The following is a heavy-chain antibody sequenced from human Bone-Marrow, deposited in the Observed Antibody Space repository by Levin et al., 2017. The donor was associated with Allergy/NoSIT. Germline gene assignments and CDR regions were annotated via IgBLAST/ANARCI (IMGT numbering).Heavy chain of an antibody. CDR3: VGSTQKDS. Sequence: GGSLRLSCVASGFTVSTNYMSWVRQAPGKGLEWVSVIYSGGSTYYADSVKGRFTTSRDNSKNTLYLQMNSLRAEDTAVYYCVGSTQKDSWGQGTLVTVSS. CDR2: IYSGGST. J-gene: IGHJ4*02. CDR1: GFTVSTNY. V-gene: IGHV3-53*01.